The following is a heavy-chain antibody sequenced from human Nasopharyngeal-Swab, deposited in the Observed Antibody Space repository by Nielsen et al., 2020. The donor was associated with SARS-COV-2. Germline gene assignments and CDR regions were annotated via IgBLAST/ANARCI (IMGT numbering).Heavy chain of an antibody. CDR3: ATPGPYGSGSYYNPLDYYYYGMDV. J-gene: IGHJ6*02. D-gene: IGHD3-10*01. CDR1: GYTLTELS. V-gene: IGHV1-24*01. Sequence: ASVKVSCKVSGYTLTELSMHWVRQATGKGLEWMGGFDPEDGETIYAQKFQGRVTMTEDTSTDTAYMELSSLRSEDTAVYYCATPGPYGSGSYYNPLDYYYYGMDVWGQGTTVTVSS. CDR2: FDPEDGET.